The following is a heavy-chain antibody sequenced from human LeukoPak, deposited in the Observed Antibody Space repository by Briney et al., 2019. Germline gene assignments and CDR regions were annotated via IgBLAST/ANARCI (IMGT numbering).Heavy chain of an antibody. V-gene: IGHV3-30*01. J-gene: IGHJ4*02. CDR3: ARGLYYYDSSGYNF. CDR2: ISYDGSNK. Sequence: GGSLRLSCAASGFTFSSYAMRWVRQAPGKGLEWVAVISYDGSNKYYADSVKGRFTISRDNSKNTLYLQMNSLRAEDTAVYYCARGLYYYDSSGYNFWGQGTLVTVSS. CDR1: GFTFSSYA. D-gene: IGHD3-22*01.